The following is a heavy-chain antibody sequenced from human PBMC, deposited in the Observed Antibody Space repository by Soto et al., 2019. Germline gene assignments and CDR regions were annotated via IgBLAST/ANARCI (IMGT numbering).Heavy chain of an antibody. CDR2: IFSNDEQ. J-gene: IGHJ4*02. Sequence: QVTLKESGPVLVKPTETLTLTCTVSGFSLSNTRMGVSWIRQPPGKALEWLAHIFSNDEQSYSTSLESRLTISRDTSKSQVVLTMTNVDPVDTATYYCARTRGYLEAFDYWGQGTLVTVSS. D-gene: IGHD6-13*01. CDR1: GFSLSNTRMG. V-gene: IGHV2-26*01. CDR3: ARTRGYLEAFDY.